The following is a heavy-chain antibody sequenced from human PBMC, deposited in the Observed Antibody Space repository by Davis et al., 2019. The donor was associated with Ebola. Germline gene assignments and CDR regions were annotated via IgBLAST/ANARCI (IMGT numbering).Heavy chain of an antibody. J-gene: IGHJ4*02. CDR2: IKQDGYEK. V-gene: IGHV3-7*03. CDR1: GFTFGDYW. Sequence: GESLKISCAASGFTFGDYWMDWVRQAPGKGLEWLANIKQDGYEKYYVDSVKGRFTISRDNAKNSLYLQMDSMGADDTAIYYCTRALDYWGRGTLVTVSS. CDR3: TRALDY.